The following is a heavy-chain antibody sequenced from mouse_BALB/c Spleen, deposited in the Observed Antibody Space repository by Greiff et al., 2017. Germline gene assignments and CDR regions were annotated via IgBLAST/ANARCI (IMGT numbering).Heavy chain of an antibody. J-gene: IGHJ3*01. D-gene: IGHD1-1*01. CDR2: ISYDGSN. CDR3: ARGYYGTPFAY. V-gene: IGHV3-6*02. CDR1: GYSITSGYY. Sequence: DVQLQESGPGLVKPSQSLSLTCSVTGYSITSGYYWNWIRQFPGNKLEWMGYISYDGSNNYNPSLKNRISITRDTSKNQFFLKLNSVTTEDTATYYCARGYYGTPFAYWGQGTLVTVSA.